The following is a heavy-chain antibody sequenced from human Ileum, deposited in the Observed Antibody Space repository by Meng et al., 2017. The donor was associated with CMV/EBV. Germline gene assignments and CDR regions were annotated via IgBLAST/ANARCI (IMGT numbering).Heavy chain of an antibody. CDR1: GYAFTSYD. CDR3: ARGLRIVGTALAF. Sequence: CKASGYAFTSYDINWVRQATGQGVEWMGWMNPIRGNTVYAQKFQGRVTMTRNTSISTAYMELSSLTSEDTAVYYCARGLRIVGTALAFWGQGSLVTVSS. J-gene: IGHJ4*02. V-gene: IGHV1-8*01. D-gene: IGHD1-7*01. CDR2: MNPIRGNT.